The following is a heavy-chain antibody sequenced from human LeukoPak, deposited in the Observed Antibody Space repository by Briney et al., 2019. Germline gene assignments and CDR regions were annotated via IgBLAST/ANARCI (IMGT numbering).Heavy chain of an antibody. D-gene: IGHD5-12*01. CDR2: IYYSGST. Sequence: PSETLSLTCTVSGGSISSYYWSWIRQPPGKGLEWIGDIYYSGSTNYNPSLKSRVTISVDTSKNQFSLKLSSVTAADTAVYYCARVWWGYSGYDPGSYYYYMDVWGKGTTVTVSS. J-gene: IGHJ6*03. CDR3: ARVWWGYSGYDPGSYYYYMDV. CDR1: GGSISSYY. V-gene: IGHV4-59*01.